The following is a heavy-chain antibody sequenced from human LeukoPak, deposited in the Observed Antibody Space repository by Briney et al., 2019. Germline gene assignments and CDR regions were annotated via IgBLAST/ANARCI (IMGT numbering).Heavy chain of an antibody. CDR3: ARGGLISLANTPLGAFDI. Sequence: SETLSLTCTVSGGSISSSSYYWGWIRQPPGKGLEWIGTIHYRGNTYYNPSLKSRVAISVDTSKNQFSLQLNSVTPEDTAMYYCARGGLISLANTPLGAFDIWGQGTMVSVSS. D-gene: IGHD3/OR15-3a*01. CDR2: IHYRGNT. V-gene: IGHV4-39*01. J-gene: IGHJ3*02. CDR1: GGSISSSSYY.